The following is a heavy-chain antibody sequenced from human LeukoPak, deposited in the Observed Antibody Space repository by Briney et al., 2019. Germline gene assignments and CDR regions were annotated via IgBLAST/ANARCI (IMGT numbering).Heavy chain of an antibody. D-gene: IGHD3-22*01. CDR1: GGSFSGYY. Sequence: SETLSLTCDVYGGSFSGYYWTCIRQTPEKGLEWIGEMNRSGSTNYNPSLKSRVTISVDTSKNQFSLELSSVTAADTAVYYCARGRQDVTMIVVVMTAVSYYLDVWGKGTTVTVS. J-gene: IGHJ6*03. CDR2: MNRSGST. CDR3: ARGRQDVTMIVVVMTAVSYYLDV. V-gene: IGHV4-34*01.